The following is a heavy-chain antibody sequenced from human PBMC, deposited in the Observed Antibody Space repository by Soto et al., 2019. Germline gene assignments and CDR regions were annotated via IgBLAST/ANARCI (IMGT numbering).Heavy chain of an antibody. Sequence: QLQESGPGLVEPSGTLSLTCAVSRGSMSSSDWWCWARQAPGRGLEWIGETYHRGNTNNNPSLKSRVTLSVDNSKHRFSFTITSVTAADAGVYYCATWGSTDFDIWGQGTMVTVSS. D-gene: IGHD3-16*01. V-gene: IGHV4-4*02. CDR3: ATWGSTDFDI. CDR1: RGSMSSSDW. J-gene: IGHJ3*02. CDR2: TYHRGNT.